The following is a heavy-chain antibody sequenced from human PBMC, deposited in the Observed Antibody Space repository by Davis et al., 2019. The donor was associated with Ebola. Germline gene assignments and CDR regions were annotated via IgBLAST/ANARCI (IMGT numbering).Heavy chain of an antibody. CDR2: IDTDGSTT. Sequence: PGGSLRLSCVGSEFTFRSYWFHWVRQAPGKGLEWVSRIDTDGSTTNYADSVRGRFTISRDNAKNTLFLQMNSLRAEDTALYYCARVGYSSGYGLSGMDVWGQGTTVTVSS. CDR3: ARVGYSSGYGLSGMDV. D-gene: IGHD6-25*01. V-gene: IGHV3-74*01. CDR1: EFTFRSYW. J-gene: IGHJ6*02.